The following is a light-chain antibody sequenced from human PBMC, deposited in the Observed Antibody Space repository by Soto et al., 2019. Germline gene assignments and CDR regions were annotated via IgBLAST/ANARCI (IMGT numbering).Light chain of an antibody. Sequence: DIQLTQSPSTLSASVGDRVTITCRASQSIGSGLAWYQQKPGKAPKLLLYDASSLETGVPSRFSGSGSVTEFTLTINSLQPDDFATYYCQQYSSSSLTFGRGTKLQIK. CDR3: QQYSSSSLT. CDR2: DAS. J-gene: IGKJ2*01. CDR1: QSIGSG. V-gene: IGKV1-5*01.